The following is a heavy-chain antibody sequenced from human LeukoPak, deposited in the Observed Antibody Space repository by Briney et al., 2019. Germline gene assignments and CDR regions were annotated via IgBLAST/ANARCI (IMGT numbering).Heavy chain of an antibody. CDR1: GGSISSHY. CDR3: ARDPTTVTKGLDI. V-gene: IGHV4-59*11. Sequence: PSETLSLTCTVSGGSISSHYWTWIRQPPGKGLDWIGYISYIGSTNYNPSLKSRVTISVDTSKNQFSLKLSSVTAADAAVYFCARDPTTVTKGLDIWGQGTMVTVSS. CDR2: ISYIGST. J-gene: IGHJ3*02. D-gene: IGHD4-17*01.